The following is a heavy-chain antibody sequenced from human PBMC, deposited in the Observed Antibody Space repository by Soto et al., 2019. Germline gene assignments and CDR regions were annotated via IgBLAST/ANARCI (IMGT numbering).Heavy chain of an antibody. J-gene: IGHJ5*02. CDR2: ISGSSAHI. Sequence: GGSLRLSCAASEFTFSTYSMNWVRQAPGKGLEWVSYISGSSAHIYYADSVKGRFTISRDNAKNSLYLQMNSLRDEDTAVFYCARGSGTYLASDWFDNWGQGALVTVSS. V-gene: IGHV3-48*02. CDR3: ARGSGTYLASDWFDN. CDR1: EFTFSTYS. D-gene: IGHD1-26*01.